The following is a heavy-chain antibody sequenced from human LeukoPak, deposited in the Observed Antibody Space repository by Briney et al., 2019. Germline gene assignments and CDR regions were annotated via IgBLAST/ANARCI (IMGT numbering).Heavy chain of an antibody. CDR1: GFTFSDYY. CDR2: ISSSGSAR. Sequence: PGGSLRLSCVASGFTFSDYYMSWIRQAPGKGLEWVSCISSSGSARYYTDSVKGRFTISRDNAKNSLYLQMNSLRAEDTAVYYCAREGSSLTGVHYWGQGTLVTVSS. D-gene: IGHD3-9*01. CDR3: AREGSSLTGVHY. V-gene: IGHV3-11*01. J-gene: IGHJ4*02.